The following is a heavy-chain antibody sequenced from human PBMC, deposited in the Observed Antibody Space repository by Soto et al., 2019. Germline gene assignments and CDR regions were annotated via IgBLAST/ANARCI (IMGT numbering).Heavy chain of an antibody. J-gene: IGHJ4*02. V-gene: IGHV3-11*05. Sequence: QVQLVESGGGLVKPGGSLRLSCAASGFTLSDSYMSWLRQAPGKGLESLSYISGSSSDTNYADSAKGRFTISRDNAKNSLYLQMNSLRAEDTAVYYCATGPRRLRDWGQGTLVIVSS. CDR2: ISGSSSDT. CDR3: ATGPRRLRD. CDR1: GFTLSDSY.